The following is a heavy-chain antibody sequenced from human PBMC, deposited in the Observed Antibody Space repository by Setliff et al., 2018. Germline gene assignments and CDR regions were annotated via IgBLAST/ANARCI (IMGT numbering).Heavy chain of an antibody. CDR1: GDTFSTYA. V-gene: IGHV1-69*06. Sequence: GASVKVSCKASGDTFSTYALSWVRQAPGQGLEWMGGVIPLLGTTKYAQKFQGRVTITADKSTSTGYMELSSLRSEDTAMYFCARGGVAAAGKKGVFEHWGQGTLVTVSS. D-gene: IGHD6-13*01. CDR3: ARGGVAAAGKKGVFEH. J-gene: IGHJ4*02. CDR2: VIPLLGTT.